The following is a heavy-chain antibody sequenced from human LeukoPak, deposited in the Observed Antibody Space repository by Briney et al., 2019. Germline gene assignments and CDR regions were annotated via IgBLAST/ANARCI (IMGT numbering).Heavy chain of an antibody. CDR2: IYYSGST. V-gene: IGHV4-59*01. CDR3: ARHDYGDLNWFDP. D-gene: IGHD4-17*01. J-gene: IGHJ5*02. Sequence: SETLSLTCTVSGGSISSYYWSWIRQPPGKGLEWIGYIYYSGSTNYNPSLKSRVTISVDTSKNQFSLKLSSVTAADTAVYYCARHDYGDLNWFDPWGQGTLVTVSS. CDR1: GGSISSYY.